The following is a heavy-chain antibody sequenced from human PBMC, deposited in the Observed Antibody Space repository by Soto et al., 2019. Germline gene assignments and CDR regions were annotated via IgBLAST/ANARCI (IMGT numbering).Heavy chain of an antibody. Sequence: PGGSLRLSCAASGFTFSNAWINWVRQAPGKGLEWVGRVKSKNDGGTTDFAAPVKGRFAISRDDSKNMVYLEMNSLQTVDTAIYYCTTDSYITSIIVRFDYWGHGTLVTVSS. CDR1: GFTFSNAW. V-gene: IGHV3-15*07. J-gene: IGHJ4*01. D-gene: IGHD3-22*01. CDR3: TTDSYITSIIVRFDY. CDR2: VKSKNDGGTT.